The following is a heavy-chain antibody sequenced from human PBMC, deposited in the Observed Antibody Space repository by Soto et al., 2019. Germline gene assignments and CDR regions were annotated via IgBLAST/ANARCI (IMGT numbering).Heavy chain of an antibody. CDR2: INAGNGNT. J-gene: IGHJ4*02. D-gene: IGHD5-12*01. CDR3: ARSAKRTWLPDF. CDR1: GFSFIDYS. V-gene: IGHV1-3*01. Sequence: ASVKVSCKASGFSFIDYSILWVRQAPGQSLEWLGWINAGNGNTKYSHKFQDRVTITSDTSATTTYMELRSLRSEDTAVFYCARSAKRTWLPDFWGQGTLVTVSS.